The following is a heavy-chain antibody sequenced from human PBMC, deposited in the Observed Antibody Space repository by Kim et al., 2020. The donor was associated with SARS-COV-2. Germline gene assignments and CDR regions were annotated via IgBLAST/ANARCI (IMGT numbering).Heavy chain of an antibody. V-gene: IGHV3-15*01. Sequence: PVKGRFTISRDDSKNTLYLQMNSLKTEDTAVYYCTTDSITMVRGVIIVDYWGLGTLVTVSS. J-gene: IGHJ4*02. CDR3: TTDSITMVRGVIIVDY. D-gene: IGHD3-10*01.